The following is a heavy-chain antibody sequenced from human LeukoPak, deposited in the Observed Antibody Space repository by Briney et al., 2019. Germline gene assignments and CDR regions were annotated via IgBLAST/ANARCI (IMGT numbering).Heavy chain of an antibody. CDR2: INPNSGGT. J-gene: IGHJ5*02. CDR1: GYTFTGYY. CDR3: ARGQWEDGGNWFDP. V-gene: IGHV1-2*02. Sequence: ASVKVSCKASGYTFTGYYMHWVRQAPGQGLEWMGWINPNSGGTNYAQKFQGRVTMTRNTSISTAYMELSSLRSEDTAVYYCARGQWEDGGNWFDPWGQGTLVTVSS. D-gene: IGHD1-26*01.